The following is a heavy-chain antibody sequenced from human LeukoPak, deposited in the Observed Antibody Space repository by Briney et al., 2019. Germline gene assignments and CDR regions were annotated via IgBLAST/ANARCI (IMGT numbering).Heavy chain of an antibody. J-gene: IGHJ3*02. D-gene: IGHD2-15*01. CDR2: IYTSGST. CDR1: GGSISSYY. V-gene: IGHV4-4*07. CDR3: ARADSGNDPSAFDI. Sequence: PSETLSLTCTVSGGSISSYYWSWIRQPAGKGLGWIGRIYTSGSTNYNPSLKSRVTMSVDTSKNQFSLKLSSVTAADTAVYYCARADSGNDPSAFDIWGQGTMVTVSS.